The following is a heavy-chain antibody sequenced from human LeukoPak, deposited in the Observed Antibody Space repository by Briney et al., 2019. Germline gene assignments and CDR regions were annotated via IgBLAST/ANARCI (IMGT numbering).Heavy chain of an antibody. V-gene: IGHV1-24*01. Sequence: ASVKVSCKVSGYTLTELSMHWVRQAPGKGLEWMGGFDPEDGETIYAQKFRGRVTMTEDTSTDTAYMELSSLRSEDTAVYYCATHFRALLYYYDSSGYPGTYFDYWGQGTLVTVSS. D-gene: IGHD3-22*01. CDR3: ATHFRALLYYYDSSGYPGTYFDY. J-gene: IGHJ4*02. CDR1: GYTLTELS. CDR2: FDPEDGET.